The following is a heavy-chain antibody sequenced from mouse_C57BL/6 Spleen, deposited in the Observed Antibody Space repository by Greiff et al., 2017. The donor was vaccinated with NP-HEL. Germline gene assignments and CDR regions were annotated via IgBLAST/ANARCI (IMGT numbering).Heavy chain of an antibody. CDR3: ATPYDYDVPFAY. CDR1: GFTFSDYG. CDR2: ISSGSSTI. V-gene: IGHV5-17*01. D-gene: IGHD2-4*01. J-gene: IGHJ3*01. Sequence: EVQLVESGGGLVKPGGSLKLSCAASGFTFSDYGMHWVRQAPEKGLEWVAYISSGSSTIYYADTVKGRFPISRDNAKNNLFLQMPSLRSEDTAMYYCATPYDYDVPFAYWGQGTLVTVSA.